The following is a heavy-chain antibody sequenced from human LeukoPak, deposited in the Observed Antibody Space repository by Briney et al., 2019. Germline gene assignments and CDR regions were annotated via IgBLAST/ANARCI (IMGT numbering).Heavy chain of an antibody. Sequence: GGSLRLSCSASGFTLGDYVMSWVRQAPGKGLEWVGFIRSKAYGGTTEYAASVKGRFTISRDDSKSIAYLQMNSLKTEDTAVYYCTRRYNYDSSGYYYVRDAFDIWGQGTMVTVSS. CDR1: GFTLGDYV. CDR2: IRSKAYGGTT. V-gene: IGHV3-49*04. D-gene: IGHD3-22*01. CDR3: TRRYNYDSSGYYYVRDAFDI. J-gene: IGHJ3*02.